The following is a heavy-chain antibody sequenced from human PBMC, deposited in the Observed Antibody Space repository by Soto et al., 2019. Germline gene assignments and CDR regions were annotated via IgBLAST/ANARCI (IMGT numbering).Heavy chain of an antibody. CDR2: IHPSGGST. Sequence: QVQLVQSGAEVKKPGASVKVSCKASGYTFTSYYTHWVRQAPGQGLEWMGIIHPSGGSTSYAQKFQGRVTMTRDTSTSTVYMELSSLRSEDTAVYYCARVFEDGYDTVDYWGQGTLVTVSS. CDR3: ARVFEDGYDTVDY. V-gene: IGHV1-46*01. D-gene: IGHD5-12*01. CDR1: GYTFTSYY. J-gene: IGHJ4*02.